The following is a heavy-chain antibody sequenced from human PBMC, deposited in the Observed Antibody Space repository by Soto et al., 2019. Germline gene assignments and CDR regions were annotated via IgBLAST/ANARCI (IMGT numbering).Heavy chain of an antibody. CDR3: ARGIVTYGMDV. CDR2: ISSDGSNK. V-gene: IGHV3-30-3*01. J-gene: IGHJ6*01. D-gene: IGHD2-15*01. Sequence: SLKIGCSDSGFTFSSYSMHWVLQAPGKGLEWVAVISSDGSNKYYADSVKGRFTISRDNSKNTLYLQMNSLRAEDTAVYYCARGIVTYGMDVWGQGTPVTVSS. CDR1: GFTFSSYS.